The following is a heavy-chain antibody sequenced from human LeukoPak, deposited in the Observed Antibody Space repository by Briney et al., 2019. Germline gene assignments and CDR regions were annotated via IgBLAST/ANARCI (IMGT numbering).Heavy chain of an antibody. V-gene: IGHV4-4*07. J-gene: IGHJ4*02. CDR3: ARDFAPPTTVTTGGYFDY. D-gene: IGHD4-17*01. Sequence: SETLSLTCTVSGGSISSYYWSWIRQPAGKGLEWIGRIYTSGSTNYNPSLKSRVTMSVDTSKNQFSLKLSSVTAADTAVYYCARDFAPPTTVTTGGYFDYWGQGTLVTVSS. CDR1: GGSISSYY. CDR2: IYTSGST.